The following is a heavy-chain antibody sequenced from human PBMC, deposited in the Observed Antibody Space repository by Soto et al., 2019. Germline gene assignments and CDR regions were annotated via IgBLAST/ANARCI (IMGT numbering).Heavy chain of an antibody. CDR3: AKDGEWYYDILTGSGVDY. CDR1: GFSFSSYW. V-gene: IGHV3-74*01. D-gene: IGHD3-9*01. Sequence: PGGSLRLSCAASGFSFSSYWMHWVRQAPGKGLVWVSRINSDGSSTSYADSVKGRFTISRDNSKNTLYLQMNSLRAEDTAVYYCAKDGEWYYDILTGSGVDYWGQGTLVTVSS. J-gene: IGHJ4*02. CDR2: INSDGSST.